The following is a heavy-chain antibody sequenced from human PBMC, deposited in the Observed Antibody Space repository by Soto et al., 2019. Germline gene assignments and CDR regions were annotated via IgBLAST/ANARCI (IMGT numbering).Heavy chain of an antibody. CDR2: ISGSGGST. J-gene: IGHJ6*02. Sequence: GGSLRLSCAASGFTFSSYAMSWVRQAPGKGLEWVSAISGSGGSTYYADSVKGRFTISRDNSKNTLYLQMNSLRAEDTAVYYCAKGSSYGHLGIKNYYYGMDVWGQGTTVTVSS. CDR3: AKGSSYGHLGIKNYYYGMDV. CDR1: GFTFSSYA. V-gene: IGHV3-23*01. D-gene: IGHD5-18*01.